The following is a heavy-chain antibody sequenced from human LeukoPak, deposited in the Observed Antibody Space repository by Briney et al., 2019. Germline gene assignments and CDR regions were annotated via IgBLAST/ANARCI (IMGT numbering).Heavy chain of an antibody. D-gene: IGHD3-22*01. CDR1: GGSISSTNYY. Sequence: PSETLSLTCTVSGGSISSTNYYWGCIRQPPGKGLEWIGSFYYSGSTYYNPSFKSRVTISVDRSMNQFYLRMSSVTAADTAVYYCARHGDYYDSSWGQGTLVTVSS. CDR3: ARHGDYYDSS. V-gene: IGHV4-39*01. J-gene: IGHJ4*02. CDR2: FYYSGST.